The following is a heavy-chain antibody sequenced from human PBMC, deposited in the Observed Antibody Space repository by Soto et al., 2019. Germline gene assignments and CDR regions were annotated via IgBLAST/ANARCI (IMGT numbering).Heavy chain of an antibody. CDR2: INPKSGDT. CDR1: EYTFIGFH. J-gene: IGHJ6*04. D-gene: IGHD2-15*01. CDR3: AKGLWTVGHCTGGSCYDVMDV. Sequence: QVQLVQSGAEVKKPGASVKVSCEASEYTFIGFHLHWVRQAPGQGLEWMGWINPKSGDTKYAQKFQGRVTLTRDTSISTGYMELSRLESNDTAVYYCAKGLWTVGHCTGGSCYDVMDVWGTGTTGTFSS. V-gene: IGHV1-2*02.